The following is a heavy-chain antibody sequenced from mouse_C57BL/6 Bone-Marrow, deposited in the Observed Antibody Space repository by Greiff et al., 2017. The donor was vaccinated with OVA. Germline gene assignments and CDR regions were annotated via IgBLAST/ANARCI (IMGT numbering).Heavy chain of an antibody. CDR1: GFTFSSYG. CDR3: ARPLYYGFDY. D-gene: IGHD2-1*01. V-gene: IGHV5-6*01. Sequence: EVKVVESGGDLVKPGGSLKLSCAASGFTFSSYGMSWVRQTPDKRLEWVATISSGGSYTYYPDSVKGRFTISRDNAKNTLYLQMSSLKSEDTAMYYCARPLYYGFDYWGQGTTLTVSS. J-gene: IGHJ2*01. CDR2: ISSGGSYT.